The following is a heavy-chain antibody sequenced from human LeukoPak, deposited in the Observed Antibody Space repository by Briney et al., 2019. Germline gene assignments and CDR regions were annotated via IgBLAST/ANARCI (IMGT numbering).Heavy chain of an antibody. CDR3: ATDRQQGGSGSYWFDP. CDR1: GGSLTTYY. D-gene: IGHD3-10*01. Sequence: SDPVSLLCTVWGGSLTTYYWMWMRQAAGKAGVGIGNGYYSGITTYNPSIKSRVTISVDSSKNQFYLHLNSVTAADTAMYYCATDRQQGGSGSYWFDPWGQGTLVTVSS. V-gene: IGHV4-59*01. CDR2: GYYSGIT. J-gene: IGHJ5*02.